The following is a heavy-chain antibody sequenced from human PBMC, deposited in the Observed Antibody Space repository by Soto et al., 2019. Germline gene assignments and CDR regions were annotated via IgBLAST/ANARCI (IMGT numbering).Heavy chain of an antibody. J-gene: IGHJ4*02. V-gene: IGHV1-8*01. D-gene: IGHD3-16*01. CDR1: GYTFTSYD. CDR2: MNTNSGNT. CDR3: ARGPITFGGVIFDY. Sequence: QVQLVQSGAEVKKPGASVKVSCKASGYTFTSYDINWVRQATGQGLEWMGWMNTNSGNTGYAQKFQGRVTMTRNTSISTAYMELSSLRSEDTAVYYCARGPITFGGVIFDYWGQGTLVTVSS.